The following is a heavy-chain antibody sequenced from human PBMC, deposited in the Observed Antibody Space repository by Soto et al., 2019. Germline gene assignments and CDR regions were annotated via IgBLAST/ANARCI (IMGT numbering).Heavy chain of an antibody. Sequence: QVQLVESGGGVVQPGRSLRLSCAASGFTFSSYGMHWVRQAPGKGLEWVAVISYDGSNKYYADSVKGRFTISRDNSKNTLYLQMNSLRAEDTAVYYCAKDSSNPYYSYGMDVWGQGTTVTVSS. CDR2: ISYDGSNK. D-gene: IGHD7-27*01. CDR3: AKDSSNPYYSYGMDV. V-gene: IGHV3-30*18. CDR1: GFTFSSYG. J-gene: IGHJ6*02.